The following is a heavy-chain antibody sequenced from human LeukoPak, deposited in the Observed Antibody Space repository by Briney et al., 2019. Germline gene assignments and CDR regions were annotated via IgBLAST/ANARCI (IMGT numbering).Heavy chain of an antibody. Sequence: PGGSLRLSCAASGFTFSSCGMHWVRQAPGKGLEWVAVISYDGSNKYYADSVKGQFTISRDNSKNTLFLEMNSLRAEDTAVYYCAKALTSGWYLDAFNIWGQGTMVTVSS. CDR1: GFTFSSCG. J-gene: IGHJ3*02. D-gene: IGHD6-19*01. V-gene: IGHV3-30*18. CDR2: ISYDGSNK. CDR3: AKALTSGWYLDAFNI.